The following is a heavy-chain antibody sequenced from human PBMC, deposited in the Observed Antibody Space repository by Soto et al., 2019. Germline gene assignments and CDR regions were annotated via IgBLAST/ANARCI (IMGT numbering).Heavy chain of an antibody. J-gene: IGHJ4*02. CDR1: GGSFSGYY. V-gene: IGHV4-34*01. CDR3: ARETTVTTRNFDY. D-gene: IGHD4-17*01. CDR2: INHSGST. Sequence: SETLSLTCAVYGGSFSGYYWSWIRQPPGKGLEWIGEINHSGSTNYNPSLKSRVTISVDTSKNQFSLKLSSVTAADTAVYYCARETTVTTRNFDYWGQGTLVTVSS.